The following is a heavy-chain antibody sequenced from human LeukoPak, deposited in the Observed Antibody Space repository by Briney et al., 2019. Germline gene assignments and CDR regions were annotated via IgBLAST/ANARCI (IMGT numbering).Heavy chain of an antibody. CDR1: GNTFTRDY. J-gene: IGHJ6*02. CDR2: ITPGGGRT. V-gene: IGHV1-46*01. CDR3: VTGPPEHFYHGLDV. Sequence: ASVKVSCKASGNTFTRDYMHWVRQAPGLGLAWMGVITPGGGRTTYAQYFQGRVTMTSDTSTSTAYMELSSLRSDDTAVYYCVTGPPEHFYHGLDVWGQGTTVTVSS.